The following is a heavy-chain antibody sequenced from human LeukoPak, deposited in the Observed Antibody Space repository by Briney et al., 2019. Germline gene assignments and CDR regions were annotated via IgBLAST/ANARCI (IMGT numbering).Heavy chain of an antibody. CDR1: GFTFSSYW. CDR2: IKQDGSEK. D-gene: IGHD6-13*01. V-gene: IGHV3-7*01. CDR3: ASPRYSSSWGFDY. Sequence: PGRSLRLSCAASGFTFSSYWMSWVRQAPGKGLEWVANIKQDGSEKYYVDSVKGRFTISRDNAKNSLYLQMNSLRAEDTAVYYCASPRYSSSWGFDYWGQGTLVTVSS. J-gene: IGHJ4*02.